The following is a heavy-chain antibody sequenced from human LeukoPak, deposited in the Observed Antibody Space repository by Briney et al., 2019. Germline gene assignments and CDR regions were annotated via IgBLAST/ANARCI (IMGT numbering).Heavy chain of an antibody. CDR3: AELGITVIGGV. CDR2: IYSGRST. CDR1: GFTVSSNY. Sequence: PGGFLRLSCAASGFTVSSNYMNWVRQAPGKGLEWVSVIYSGRSTNYADSVKGRFTISRDNSKNTLYLQMNSLRAEDTAVYYCAELGITVIGGVWGKGTTVTISS. V-gene: IGHV3-53*01. D-gene: IGHD3-10*02. J-gene: IGHJ6*04.